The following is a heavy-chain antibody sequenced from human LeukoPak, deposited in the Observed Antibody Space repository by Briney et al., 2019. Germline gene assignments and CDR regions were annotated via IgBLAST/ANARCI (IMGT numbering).Heavy chain of an antibody. CDR3: ARVGGIVVVAIGTDV. CDR2: INPNSGGT. D-gene: IGHD3-22*01. J-gene: IGHJ6*02. CDR1: GYTFTGYY. Sequence: ASVKVSCKASGYTFTGYYMHWVRQAPGQGLEWMGWINPNSGGTNYAQKFQGRVTMTRDTSISTAYMELSRLRSDDTAVYYCARVGGIVVVAIGTDVWGQGTTVTVSS. V-gene: IGHV1-2*02.